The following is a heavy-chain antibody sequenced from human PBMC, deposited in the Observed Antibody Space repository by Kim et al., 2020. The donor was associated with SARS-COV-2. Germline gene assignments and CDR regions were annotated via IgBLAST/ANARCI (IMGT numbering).Heavy chain of an antibody. V-gene: IGHV3-23*01. CDR1: GFSFSSNS. CDR2: INGGSGKI. D-gene: IGHD6-19*01. Sequence: GGSLRLSCVASGFSFSSNSMSWVRQAPGKGLEWVSSINGGSGKIYYPDSVMGRFIISRDKSKNTLYVQMNSLRAEDTAMYFCAKDHPANGWPAVDNWGGGTLDTVST. J-gene: IGHJ4*02. CDR3: AKDHPANGWPAVDN.